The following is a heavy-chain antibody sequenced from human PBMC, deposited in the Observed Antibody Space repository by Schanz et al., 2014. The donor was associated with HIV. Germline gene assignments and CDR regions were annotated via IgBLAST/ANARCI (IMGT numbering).Heavy chain of an antibody. Sequence: EVQLVESGGGLVKPGGSLRLSCAASGFSFSSYAMSWVRQVPGKGLLWVSRMNNDVSSRLYADSVKGRFTISRDNAKNTLYLQMNSLRDEDTAVYYCARRSSDGGYYDNWGQGTLVTVSS. V-gene: IGHV3-74*02. J-gene: IGHJ4*02. CDR3: ARRSSDGGYYDN. D-gene: IGHD2-15*01. CDR1: GFSFSSYA. CDR2: MNNDVSSR.